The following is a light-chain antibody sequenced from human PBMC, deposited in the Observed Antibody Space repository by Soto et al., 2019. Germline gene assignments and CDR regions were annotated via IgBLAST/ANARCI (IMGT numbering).Light chain of an antibody. Sequence: DLQMTQSPSSLSASVGDRVTITCRASQSISSDLHWYQQKPGKAPKLMIYAASNLRSGVPSRFSGGGSGTDFTLTISSLQPEAFATYYCQQSYSLRWTFGQGTKVEIK. V-gene: IGKV1-39*01. J-gene: IGKJ1*01. CDR2: AAS. CDR1: QSISSD. CDR3: QQSYSLRWT.